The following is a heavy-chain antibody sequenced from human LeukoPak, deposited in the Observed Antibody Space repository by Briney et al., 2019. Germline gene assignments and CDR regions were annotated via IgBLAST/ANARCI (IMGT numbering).Heavy chain of an antibody. Sequence: PSETLSLTCTVSGGSISSYYWSWIRQPAGKGLEWIGRIYTSGSTNYNPSLKSRVTMSVDTSKNQFSLKLSSVTAADTAVYYCARQSYDFWSGYFDYWGQGTLVTVSS. CDR2: IYTSGST. D-gene: IGHD3-3*01. V-gene: IGHV4-4*07. J-gene: IGHJ4*02. CDR1: GGSISSYY. CDR3: ARQSYDFWSGYFDY.